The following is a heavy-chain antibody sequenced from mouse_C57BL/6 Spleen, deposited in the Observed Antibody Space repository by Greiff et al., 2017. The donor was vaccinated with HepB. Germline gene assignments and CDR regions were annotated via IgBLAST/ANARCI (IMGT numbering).Heavy chain of an antibody. J-gene: IGHJ3*01. CDR2: ISSGSSTI. D-gene: IGHD1-1*01. CDR1: GFTFSDYG. V-gene: IGHV5-17*01. Sequence: EVQVVESGGGLVKPGGSLKLSCAASGFTFSDYGMHWVRQAPEKGLEWVAYISSGSSTIYYADTVKGRFTISRDNAKNTLFLQMTSLRSEDTAMYYCATTTVGDPLWFAYWGQGTLVTVSA. CDR3: ATTTVGDPLWFAY.